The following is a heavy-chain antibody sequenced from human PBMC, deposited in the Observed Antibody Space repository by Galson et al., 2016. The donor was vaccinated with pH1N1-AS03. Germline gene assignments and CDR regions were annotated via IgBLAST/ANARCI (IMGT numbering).Heavy chain of an antibody. CDR2: TSYNGRNK. V-gene: IGHV3-30-3*02. CDR3: ARSPSSAWHNFDY. Sequence: SLRLSCAASGFAFSDYTMHWVRQAPGKGLEWLAVTSYNGRNKYYTDSVQGRFSISRDNSKNTLHLQMISLRDEDTAVYFCARSPSSAWHNFDYWGQGALVVVST. J-gene: IGHJ4*02. CDR1: GFAFSDYT. D-gene: IGHD6-19*01.